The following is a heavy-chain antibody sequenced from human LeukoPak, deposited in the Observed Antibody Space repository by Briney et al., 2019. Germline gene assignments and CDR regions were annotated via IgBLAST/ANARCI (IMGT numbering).Heavy chain of an antibody. Sequence: SVKVSCKASGGTFSSYAISWVRQAPGQGLEWMGGIIPIFGTANYAQKFQGRVTITADESTSTAYMELSSLRSEDTAVYYCARSPDYDFWSGYSYYGMDVWGQGTTVTVSS. D-gene: IGHD3-3*01. CDR3: ARSPDYDFWSGYSYYGMDV. V-gene: IGHV1-69*13. CDR1: GGTFSSYA. CDR2: IIPIFGTA. J-gene: IGHJ6*02.